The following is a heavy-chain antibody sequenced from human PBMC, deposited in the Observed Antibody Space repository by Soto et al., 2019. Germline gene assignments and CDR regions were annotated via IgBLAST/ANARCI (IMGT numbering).Heavy chain of an antibody. D-gene: IGHD6-25*01. Sequence: PSETLSLTCSVSGGSISSVGHYWTWIRQQPGKGLEWIGYIYYSGSTDYNPSLKSRVTISVDRSKNQFSLNLSSVTAADTAIYYCARESGGYDPSTRYGLDVWGQGTTVTVS. CDR2: IYYSGST. CDR1: GGSISSVGHY. CDR3: ARESGGYDPSTRYGLDV. V-gene: IGHV4-31*03. J-gene: IGHJ6*02.